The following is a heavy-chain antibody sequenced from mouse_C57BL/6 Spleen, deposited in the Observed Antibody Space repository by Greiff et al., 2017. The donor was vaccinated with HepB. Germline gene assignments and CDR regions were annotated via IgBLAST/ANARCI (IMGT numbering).Heavy chain of an antibody. CDR2: IYPGDGDT. Sequence: VQLQQSGPELVKPGASVKISCKASGYAFSSSWMNWVKQRPGKGLEWIGRIYPGDGDTNYNGKFKGKATLTADKSSSTAYMQLSSLTSEDSAVYFCALANWDGYWGQGTTLTVSS. J-gene: IGHJ2*01. CDR3: ALANWDGY. D-gene: IGHD4-1*01. CDR1: GYAFSSSW. V-gene: IGHV1-82*01.